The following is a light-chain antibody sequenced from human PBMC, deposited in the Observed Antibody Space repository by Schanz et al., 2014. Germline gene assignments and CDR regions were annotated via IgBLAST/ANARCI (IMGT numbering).Light chain of an antibody. CDR1: SSDVGAYNS. CDR2: DVS. CDR3: AAWDDSLSAWL. Sequence: QSALTQHPSVSGSPGQSVTISCTGTSSDVGAYNSVSWYQQHPGKAPKLMIYDVSKRPSGVPDRFSGSKSGNTASLTISGLQAEDEADYYCAAWDDSLSAWLFGGGTKLTVL. J-gene: IGLJ3*02. V-gene: IGLV2-11*01.